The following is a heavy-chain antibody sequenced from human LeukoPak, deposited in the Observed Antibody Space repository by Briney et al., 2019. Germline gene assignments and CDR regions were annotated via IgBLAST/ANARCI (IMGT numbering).Heavy chain of an antibody. CDR3: ARGTRQYQLLEDNAFDI. Sequence: GGSLRLSCAASGFTFSSYDMHWVRQATGKGLEWVSAIGTAGDTYYPGSVKGRFTISRENAKNSLYLQMNSLRAGDTAVYYCARGTRQYQLLEDNAFDIWGQGTMVTVSS. V-gene: IGHV3-13*01. D-gene: IGHD2-2*01. CDR2: IGTAGDT. CDR1: GFTFSSYD. J-gene: IGHJ3*02.